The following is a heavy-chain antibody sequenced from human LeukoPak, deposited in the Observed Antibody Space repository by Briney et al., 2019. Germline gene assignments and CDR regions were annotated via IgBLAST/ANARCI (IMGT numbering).Heavy chain of an antibody. CDR1: GFTFSSYE. Sequence: GGSLRLSCATSGFTFSSYEMNWVRQAPGKGLEWVSYISSSGSTIYYADSVKGRFTISRDNAKNTLYLQMNSLRAEDTAVYYCARDPFLAAAGNSWGQGTLVTVSS. CDR3: ARDPFLAAAGNS. V-gene: IGHV3-48*03. J-gene: IGHJ4*02. CDR2: ISSSGSTI. D-gene: IGHD6-13*01.